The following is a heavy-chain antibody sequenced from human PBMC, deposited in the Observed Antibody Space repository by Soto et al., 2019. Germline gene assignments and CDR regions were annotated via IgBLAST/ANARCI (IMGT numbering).Heavy chain of an antibody. CDR1: GDSVTNYF. Sequence: LSLTCTVSGDSVTNYFWSWMRQPPGKGLEWIGHIYHGGRTNYSPSLRSRVTMSLDSSKNQFSLNLSSVTAADTAVYFCARDPGYCTNGVCPIFDFWGQGLLVTVSS. J-gene: IGHJ4*02. CDR2: IYHGGRT. D-gene: IGHD2-8*01. V-gene: IGHV4-59*02. CDR3: ARDPGYCTNGVCPIFDF.